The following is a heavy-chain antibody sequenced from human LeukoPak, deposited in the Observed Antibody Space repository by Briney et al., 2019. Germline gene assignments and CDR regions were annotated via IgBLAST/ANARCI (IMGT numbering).Heavy chain of an antibody. Sequence: ASVKVSCKASGYTFTGHYMHWVRQAPGQGLEWMGWINPNSGGTKYAQKFQGRVTMTRDTSISTAYMELSRRRSDDTAVYYCARKTYSGTYYDYWGQGTLVTVSS. CDR3: ARKTYSGTYYDY. CDR1: GYTFTGHY. CDR2: INPNSGGT. J-gene: IGHJ4*02. D-gene: IGHD1-26*01. V-gene: IGHV1-2*02.